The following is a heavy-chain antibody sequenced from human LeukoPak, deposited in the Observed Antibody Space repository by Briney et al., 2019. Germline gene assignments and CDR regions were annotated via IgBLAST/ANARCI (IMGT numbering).Heavy chain of an antibody. CDR2: IWYDGSNK. D-gene: IGHD6-13*01. V-gene: IGHV3-33*01. CDR3: ARDRDPDSSSWYWFDP. CDR1: GFTFSSYG. J-gene: IGHJ5*02. Sequence: PGRSLRLSCAASGFTFSSYGMHWVRQAPGKGLEWVAVIWYDGSNKYYADSVKGRFTISRDNSKNTLYLQMNSLRAEDTAVYYCARDRDPDSSSWYWFDPWGQGTLVTVSS.